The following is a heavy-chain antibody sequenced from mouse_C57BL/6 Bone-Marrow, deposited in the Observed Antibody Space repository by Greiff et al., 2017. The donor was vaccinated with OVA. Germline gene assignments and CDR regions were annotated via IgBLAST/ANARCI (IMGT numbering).Heavy chain of an antibody. CDR2: INPNYGTT. CDR3: AFYYGSSYRYFDV. D-gene: IGHD1-1*01. J-gene: IGHJ1*03. CDR1: GYSFTDYN. V-gene: IGHV1-39*01. Sequence: VRRKQAGAEVVKPGASVKISCKASGYSFTDYNMNWVKQSNGKSLEWIGVINPNYGTTSYNQKFKGKATLTVDQSSSTAYMQLNSLTSEDSAVYYCAFYYGSSYRYFDVWGTGTTVTVSS.